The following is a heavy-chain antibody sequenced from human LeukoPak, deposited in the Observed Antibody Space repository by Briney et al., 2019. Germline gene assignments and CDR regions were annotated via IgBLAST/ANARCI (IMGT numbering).Heavy chain of an antibody. J-gene: IGHJ4*02. V-gene: IGHV3-48*02. CDR3: ARAMRSGYDY. CDR1: GFTFSSYG. Sequence: GGSLRLSCGASGFTFSSYGMNWVRQAPGERLEWVSYISSSSDSIYYADSVKGRFTIFRDNAENSLFLQMNSLRDEDTAVYFCARAMRSGYDYWGQRTLVTVSS. CDR2: ISSSSDSI. D-gene: IGHD5-12*01.